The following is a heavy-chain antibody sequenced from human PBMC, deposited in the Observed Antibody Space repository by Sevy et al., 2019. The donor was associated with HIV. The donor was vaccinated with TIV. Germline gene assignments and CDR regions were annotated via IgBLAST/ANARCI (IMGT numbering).Heavy chain of an antibody. CDR3: ARDDTASYLPVS. CDR2: ISRSSTTR. D-gene: IGHD3-10*01. J-gene: IGHJ4*02. CDR1: GFTFSDYS. Sequence: GGSLRLSCAASGFTFSDYSLNWVRQAPGKGLEWVSYISRSSTTRDYADSVRGRFTISRDDAKNSLYLQMSGLRDEDTAVYYCARDDTASYLPVSWGQGTLVTVSS. V-gene: IGHV3-48*02.